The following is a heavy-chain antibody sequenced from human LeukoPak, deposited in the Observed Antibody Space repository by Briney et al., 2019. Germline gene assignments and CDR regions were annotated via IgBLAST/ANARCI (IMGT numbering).Heavy chain of an antibody. CDR3: AKTASTSWGYFDY. V-gene: IGHV3-30*02. Sequence: GGSLRLSCAASGFTLSTYGMHWVRQAPGKGLEWVAFIRNDGTIKYYADSVKGRFTISRDNSKNTMFLQMNSLRAEDTAVYYCAKTASTSWGYFDYWGQGTLVTVSS. CDR2: IRNDGTIK. D-gene: IGHD2-2*01. J-gene: IGHJ4*02. CDR1: GFTLSTYG.